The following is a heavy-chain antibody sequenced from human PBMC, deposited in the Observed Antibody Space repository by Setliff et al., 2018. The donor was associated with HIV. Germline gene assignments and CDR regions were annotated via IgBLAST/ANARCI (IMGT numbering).Heavy chain of an antibody. CDR2: IWYDGSNK. J-gene: IGHJ6*02. D-gene: IGHD3-10*01. Sequence: SLRLSCVASGFTFSSYGMHWVRQAPGKGLEWVALIWYDGSNKSYADSVKGRFTISRDNSKNTLYLQMNSLRAEDTAVYYCAKDLFAMVRGIGGYYYGMDVWGQGTTVTVSS. CDR3: AKDLFAMVRGIGGYYYGMDV. V-gene: IGHV3-33*06. CDR1: GFTFSSYG.